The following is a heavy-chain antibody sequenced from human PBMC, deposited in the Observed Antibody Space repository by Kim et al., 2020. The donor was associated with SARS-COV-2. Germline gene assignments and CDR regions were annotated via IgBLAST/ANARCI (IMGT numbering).Heavy chain of an antibody. V-gene: IGHV4-59*08. Sequence: SETLSLTCTVSGGSISSYYWSWIRQPPGKGLEWIGYIYYSGSTNYNPSLKSRVTISVDTSKNQFSLKLSSVTAADTAVYYCARLRSGWYLHYYYYGMDVWGQGTTVTVSS. CDR2: IYYSGST. CDR3: ARLRSGWYLHYYYYGMDV. D-gene: IGHD6-19*01. J-gene: IGHJ6*02. CDR1: GGSISSYY.